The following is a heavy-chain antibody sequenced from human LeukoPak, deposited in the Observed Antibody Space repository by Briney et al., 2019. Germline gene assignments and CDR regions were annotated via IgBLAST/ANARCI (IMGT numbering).Heavy chain of an antibody. Sequence: SETLSLTCAVYGGSFSGYYWSWIRQPPGKGLEWIGEINHSGSTNYNPSLKSRVTISVDTSKNQFSLKLSSVTAADTAVYYCARGDLPGIAVSELNYWGQGTLVTVSS. CDR3: ARGDLPGIAVSELNY. J-gene: IGHJ4*02. CDR2: INHSGST. D-gene: IGHD6-19*01. V-gene: IGHV4-34*01. CDR1: GGSFSGYY.